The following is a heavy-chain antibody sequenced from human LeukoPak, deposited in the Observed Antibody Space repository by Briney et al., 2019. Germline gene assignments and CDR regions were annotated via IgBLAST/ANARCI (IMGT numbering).Heavy chain of an antibody. CDR1: GFTFSSYG. V-gene: IGHV3-30*18. J-gene: IGHJ4*02. CDR2: ISHDGSNK. Sequence: GESLRLSCAASGFTFSSYGMHWVRQSPGKGLEWVAVISHDGSNKYYADSVKGRFTISRDNSKNTLYLQMNSLRAEDTAVYYCANENYYGSGSYPDYWSQGTLVTVSS. D-gene: IGHD3-10*01. CDR3: ANENYYGSGSYPDY.